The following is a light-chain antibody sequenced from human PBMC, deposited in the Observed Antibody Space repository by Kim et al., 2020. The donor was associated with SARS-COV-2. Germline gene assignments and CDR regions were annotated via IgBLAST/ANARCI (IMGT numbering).Light chain of an antibody. CDR1: QSVLYSSNNKNY. CDR3: QQYYNTPMYT. Sequence: DIVMTQSPDSLAVSLGERATINCKSSQSVLYSSNNKNYLAWYQQKPGQPPKLLIYWASTRESGVPARFSGSGSGTDFTLTISSLQAEDVAVYYCQQYYNTPMYTFGQGTNLEI. V-gene: IGKV4-1*01. J-gene: IGKJ2*01. CDR2: WAS.